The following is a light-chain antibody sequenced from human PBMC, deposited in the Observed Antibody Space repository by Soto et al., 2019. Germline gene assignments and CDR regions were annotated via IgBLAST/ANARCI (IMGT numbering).Light chain of an antibody. J-gene: IGKJ1*01. CDR2: DGF. CDR3: QVYTTSPQT. Sequence: EVVLTQSPGTLSVSVGERATISCRSSQTVGNDYLAWYQQKPDQAPRLLIYDGFHRAAGIPDRFSGSGSGTDFTLTISRLEPEDLAVYYGQVYTTSPQTFGQGTKVDIK. V-gene: IGKV3-20*01. CDR1: QTVGNDY.